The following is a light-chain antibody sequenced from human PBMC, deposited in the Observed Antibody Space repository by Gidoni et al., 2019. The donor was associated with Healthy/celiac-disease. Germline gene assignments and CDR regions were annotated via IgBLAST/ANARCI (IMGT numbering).Light chain of an antibody. CDR2: GAS. CDR3: QQYNNWPPMYT. V-gene: IGKV3-15*01. Sequence: EIVMTQSPATLSVSPGERATLSCRASQSVSSNLAWYQQKPGQAPRLLIYGASNRATGIPARFSGSGSGTEFTLTISRLQSEDFAVYYCQQYNNWPPMYTFXQXTKLEIK. J-gene: IGKJ2*01. CDR1: QSVSSN.